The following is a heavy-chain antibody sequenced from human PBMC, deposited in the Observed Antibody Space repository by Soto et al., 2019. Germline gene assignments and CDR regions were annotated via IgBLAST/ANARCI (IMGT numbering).Heavy chain of an antibody. Sequence: ASVKVSCKVSGYTLTELSMHWVRQALGKGLEWMGGFDPEDGETIYAQKFQGRVTMTEDTSTDTAYMELSSLRSEDTAVYYCATAVAGTHYYGMDVWGQGTTVTVSS. J-gene: IGHJ6*02. D-gene: IGHD6-19*01. V-gene: IGHV1-24*01. CDR3: ATAVAGTHYYGMDV. CDR1: GYTLTELS. CDR2: FDPEDGET.